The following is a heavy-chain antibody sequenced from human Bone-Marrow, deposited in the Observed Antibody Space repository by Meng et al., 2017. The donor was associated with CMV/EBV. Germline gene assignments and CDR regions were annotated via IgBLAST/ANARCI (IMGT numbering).Heavy chain of an antibody. V-gene: IGHV5-51*01. J-gene: IGHJ6*02. CDR2: IDPGDSDT. CDR1: GYSFTSYW. D-gene: IGHD1-26*01. CDR3: ARHMLHGGSPSYGIDF. Sequence: GESLKISCKGSGYSFTSYWIGWVRQMPGKGLEWMGIIDPGDSDTRYSPSFQGQVTISADKSISTAYLQWSSLKVSDTTMYYCARHMLHGGSPSYGIDFWGQGTTVTVSS.